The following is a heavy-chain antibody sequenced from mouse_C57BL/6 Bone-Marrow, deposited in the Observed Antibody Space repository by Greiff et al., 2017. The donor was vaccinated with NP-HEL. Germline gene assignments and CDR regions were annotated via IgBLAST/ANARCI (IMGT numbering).Heavy chain of an antibody. D-gene: IGHD1-1*01. Sequence: LKQSGAELVRPGASVKLSCTASGFNIKDDYMHWVKQRPEQGLEWIGWIDPENGDTEYASKFQGKATITADTSSNTAYLQLSSLTSEDTAVYYCTTFTTVPFAYWGQGTLVTVSA. CDR3: TTFTTVPFAY. CDR2: IDPENGDT. CDR1: GFNIKDDY. J-gene: IGHJ3*01. V-gene: IGHV14-4*01.